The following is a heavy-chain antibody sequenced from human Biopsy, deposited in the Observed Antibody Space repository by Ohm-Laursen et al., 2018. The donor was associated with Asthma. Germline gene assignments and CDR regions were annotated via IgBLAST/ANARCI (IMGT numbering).Heavy chain of an antibody. J-gene: IGHJ6*02. D-gene: IGHD2-2*01. CDR2: ISFDGSNK. Sequence: SLRLSCAASGFSFSRYGMHWVRQAPGKGLEWVAVISFDGSNKYYGDSVKGRFTIARDNSKNTVYLQMNSLRVEDTAVYYCARDGVVPDAMYYHYYYGLDVWGQGTTVTVSS. V-gene: IGHV3-30*03. CDR3: ARDGVVPDAMYYHYYYGLDV. CDR1: GFSFSRYG.